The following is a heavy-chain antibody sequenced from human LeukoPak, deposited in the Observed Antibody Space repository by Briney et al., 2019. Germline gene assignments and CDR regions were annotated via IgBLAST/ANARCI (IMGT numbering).Heavy chain of an antibody. J-gene: IGHJ5*02. CDR1: GGSISSYY. CDR2: TYYSGST. V-gene: IGHV4-39*01. Sequence: SETLSLTCTVSGGSISSYYWGWIRQPPGKGLEWIGSTYYSGSTYYNPSLKSRVTISVDTSKNQFSLKVSSVTAADTAVYYCARQPSLAWGQGNLVTVSS. CDR3: ARQPSLA.